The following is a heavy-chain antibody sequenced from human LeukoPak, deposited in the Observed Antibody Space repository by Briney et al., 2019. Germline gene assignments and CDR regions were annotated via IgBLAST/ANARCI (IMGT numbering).Heavy chain of an antibody. CDR1: GFTFSSYS. D-gene: IGHD5-18*01. Sequence: GGSLRLSCAASGFTFSSYSMNWVRQAPGKGLEWVSSISSSSSYIYYADSVKGRFTISRDNAKNSLYLQMNSLRAEDTAVYYCPRDEDTAMAPPSYYYGMDVWGKGTTVTVSS. V-gene: IGHV3-21*01. J-gene: IGHJ6*04. CDR3: PRDEDTAMAPPSYYYGMDV. CDR2: ISSSSSYI.